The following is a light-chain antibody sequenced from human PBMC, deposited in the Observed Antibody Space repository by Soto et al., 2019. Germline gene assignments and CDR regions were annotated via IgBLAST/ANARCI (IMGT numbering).Light chain of an antibody. CDR2: DAS. V-gene: IGKV3D-20*02. CDR1: QTVRNNY. Sequence: SQSPATLSVSTGERATLSCRASQTVRNNYLAWYQQKPGQAPRLLIYDASSRATGIPDRFSGGGSGTDFTLTISSLEPEDFAVYYCQQRSNWLTFGGGTKVAIK. CDR3: QQRSNWLT. J-gene: IGKJ4*01.